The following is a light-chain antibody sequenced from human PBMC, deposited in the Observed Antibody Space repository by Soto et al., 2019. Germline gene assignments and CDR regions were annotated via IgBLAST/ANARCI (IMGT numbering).Light chain of an antibody. Sequence: QSVLTQPPSASGTPGQRVTISCSGTSSNIASYYLYCYLQLPGATPKLLIYSNNLRPSGVPDRFSGSKSATSSALAISGVRSEEDTDYYCAAWDDILSGPVVFGGGTKLTVL. CDR1: SSNIASYY. CDR3: AAWDDILSGPVV. CDR2: SNN. J-gene: IGLJ2*01. V-gene: IGLV1-47*02.